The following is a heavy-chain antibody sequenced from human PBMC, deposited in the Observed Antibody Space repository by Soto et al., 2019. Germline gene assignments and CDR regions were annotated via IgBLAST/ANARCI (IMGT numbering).Heavy chain of an antibody. CDR2: ISAYNGNT. CDR3: ARDPQGSGRYYNTLPFDF. J-gene: IGHJ4*02. Sequence: QVQLVQSGAEVKKPGASVKVSCKASGYTFTSYGISWVRQAPGQGLEWMGWISAYNGNTNYAQKLQGRVTMTTDTXTXTXXMELRSLRSDDTAVYYCARDPQGSGRYYNTLPFDFWGQGTLVTVSS. V-gene: IGHV1-18*01. CDR1: GYTFTSYG. D-gene: IGHD3-10*01.